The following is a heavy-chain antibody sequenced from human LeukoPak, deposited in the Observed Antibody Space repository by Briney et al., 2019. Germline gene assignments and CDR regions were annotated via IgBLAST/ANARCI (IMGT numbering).Heavy chain of an antibody. J-gene: IGHJ4*02. CDR3: TTLTVASNFDY. V-gene: IGHV3-48*03. CDR2: ISSSGTTT. Sequence: GGSLRLSCAASGFSFSVYEIHWVRQAPGKGLEWISDISSSGTTTYYADSVKGRYTISRDNAKNSLYLQMNSLRAEDTAVCYCTTLTVASNFDYWGQGTLVTVSS. D-gene: IGHD6-19*01. CDR1: GFSFSVYE.